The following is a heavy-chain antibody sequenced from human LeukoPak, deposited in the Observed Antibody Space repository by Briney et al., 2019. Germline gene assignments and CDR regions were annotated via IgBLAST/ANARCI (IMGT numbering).Heavy chain of an antibody. Sequence: SETLSLTCTVSGYSISSGYYWGWIRQPPGKGLEWIGSIYHSGRTFYNPSLKSRVTISVDTSKNQFSLKLTSVTAADTAVYYCANTYALGNYYKGGFDPWGQGTLVTVSS. V-gene: IGHV4-38-2*02. D-gene: IGHD3-10*01. J-gene: IGHJ5*02. CDR1: GYSISSGYY. CDR2: IYHSGRT. CDR3: ANTYALGNYYKGGFDP.